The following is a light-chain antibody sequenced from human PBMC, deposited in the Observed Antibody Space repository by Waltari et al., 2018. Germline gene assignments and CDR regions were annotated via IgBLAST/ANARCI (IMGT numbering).Light chain of an antibody. V-gene: IGLV3-19*01. CDR3: CGRDSSADRGF. Sequence: SSEVTQDPTVSVALGQTVTITCQGDALRTHFPSWYQQKPGQAPLLVVYGKNNRPSGIPDRFSGSSSGNTASLTVAGTQAEDEADYYCCGRDSSADRGFFGAGTRVTVL. J-gene: IGLJ1*01. CDR1: ALRTHF. CDR2: GKN.